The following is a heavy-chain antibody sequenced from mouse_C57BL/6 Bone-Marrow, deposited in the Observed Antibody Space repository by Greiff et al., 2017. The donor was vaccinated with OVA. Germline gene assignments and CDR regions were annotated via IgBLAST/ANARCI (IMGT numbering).Heavy chain of an antibody. CDR2: IDPENGDT. CDR1: GFNIKDDY. CDR3: TTDDYDWFAY. D-gene: IGHD2-4*01. J-gene: IGHJ3*01. Sequence: EVQLQQSGAELVRPGASVKLSCTASGFNIKDDYMHWVKQRPEQGLEWLGWIDPENGDTEYASKFQGKATITADTSSNTAYLQLSSLTSEDTAVYYCTTDDYDWFAYWGQGTRVTVSA. V-gene: IGHV14-4*01.